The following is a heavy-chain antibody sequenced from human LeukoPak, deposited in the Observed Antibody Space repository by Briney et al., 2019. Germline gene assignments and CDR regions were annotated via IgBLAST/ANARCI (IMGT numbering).Heavy chain of an antibody. CDR2: ISGSGSST. CDR3: AKASGVWELLPDY. D-gene: IGHD1-26*01. CDR1: GFTFSSFA. V-gene: IGHV3-64*01. J-gene: IGHJ4*02. Sequence: PGGSLRLSCEASGFTFSSFAMHWVRQAPGKGLEYVSAISGSGSSTYYAKSVKGRFTISRDNSKNSLYLQMNSLRTEDTALYYCAKASGVWELLPDYWGQGTLVTVSS.